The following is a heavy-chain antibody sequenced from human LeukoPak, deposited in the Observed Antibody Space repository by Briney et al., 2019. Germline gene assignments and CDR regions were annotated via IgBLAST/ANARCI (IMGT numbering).Heavy chain of an antibody. Sequence: GASVKVSCKASGYTFTGYLMHWVRQAPGQGLEWMGWINPNSGDTKYAQKFQGRVTMTRDTSISTAYMELSSLRSDDTAVYYCVGALSTVATWLYLWGRGTLVTVSS. CDR1: GYTFTGYL. J-gene: IGHJ2*01. CDR3: VGALSTVATWLYL. D-gene: IGHD4-17*01. CDR2: INPNSGDT. V-gene: IGHV1-2*02.